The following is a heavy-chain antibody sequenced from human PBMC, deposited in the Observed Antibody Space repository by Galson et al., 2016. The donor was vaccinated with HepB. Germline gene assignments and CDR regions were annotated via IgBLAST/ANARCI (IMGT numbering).Heavy chain of an antibody. Sequence: VRQAPGKGLVWVSRIKSDGSITAYADSVKGRFTISRDNAKNTLYLQMHSLRAEDTAVYYCARTPRHDSNWRNFYYYYMDVWGKGTTVIVSS. CDR2: IKSDGSIT. CDR3: ARTPRHDSNWRNFYYYYMDV. D-gene: IGHD3-16*01. V-gene: IGHV3-74*01. J-gene: IGHJ6*03.